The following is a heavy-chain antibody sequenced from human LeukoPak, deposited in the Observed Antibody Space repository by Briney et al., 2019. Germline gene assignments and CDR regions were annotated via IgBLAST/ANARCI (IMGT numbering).Heavy chain of an antibody. CDR1: GFTFDTYA. Sequence: PGGSLRLSCAASGFTFDTYAMRWVRQAPGKGLEWVSVMSGSGDSTEYADSVKGRFTIYRDNSGNTLSLQMNNLRAEDTATYYCARDTYYSGSYIWFDPRGQGTLVTVSS. D-gene: IGHD1-26*01. CDR2: MSGSGDST. V-gene: IGHV3-23*01. J-gene: IGHJ5*02. CDR3: ARDTYYSGSYIWFDP.